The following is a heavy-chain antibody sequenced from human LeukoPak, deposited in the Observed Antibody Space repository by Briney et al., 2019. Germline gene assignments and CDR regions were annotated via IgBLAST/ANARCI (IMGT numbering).Heavy chain of an antibody. CDR2: IIPIFGTA. CDR3: ARTPSGIAVAEDY. D-gene: IGHD6-19*01. V-gene: IGHV1-69*05. J-gene: IGHJ4*02. CDR1: GGTFSSYA. Sequence: ASVKVSCKASGGTFSSYAISWVLQAPGQGLEWMGRIIPIFGTANYAQKFQGRVTITTDESTSTAYMELSSLRSEDTAVYYCARTPSGIAVAEDYWGQGTLVTVSS.